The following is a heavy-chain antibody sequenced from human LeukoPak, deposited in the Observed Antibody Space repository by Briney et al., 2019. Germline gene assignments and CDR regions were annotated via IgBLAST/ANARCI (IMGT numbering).Heavy chain of an antibody. CDR3: GRGRGGYVWGSYRYMPY. V-gene: IGHV1-46*01. Sequence: HEASVKVSCKASGYTFTSYYMHWVRQAPGQGLEWMGIINPSGGSTSYAQKFQGRVTMTRDTSTSTVYMELSSLRSEDTAVYYCGRGRGGYVWGSYRYMPYWGQGTLVTVSS. CDR2: INPSGGST. CDR1: GYTFTSYY. D-gene: IGHD3-16*02. J-gene: IGHJ4*02.